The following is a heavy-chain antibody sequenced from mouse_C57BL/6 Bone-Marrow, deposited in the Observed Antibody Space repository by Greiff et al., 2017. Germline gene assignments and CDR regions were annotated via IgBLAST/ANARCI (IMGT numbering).Heavy chain of an antibody. V-gene: IGHV14-4*01. CDR3: TGGRLRGVSY. CDR2: IDPENGDT. CDR1: GLNIKDDY. D-gene: IGHD1-2*01. Sequence: EVQLQQSGAELVRPGASVKLSCTASGLNIKDDYMPWVKQRPEQGLEWIGWIDPENGDTEYASKFQGKATITADTSSNTAYLQLSSLTSEDTAVYYCTGGRLRGVSYWGQGTTLTVSS. J-gene: IGHJ2*01.